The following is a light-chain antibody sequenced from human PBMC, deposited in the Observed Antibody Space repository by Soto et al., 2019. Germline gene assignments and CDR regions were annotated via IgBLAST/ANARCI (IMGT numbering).Light chain of an antibody. CDR3: CSYASTGTYV. CDR1: SSDVGGYNY. V-gene: IGLV2-23*01. J-gene: IGLJ1*01. Sequence: QSALTQPASVSGSPGQSITISCTGTSSDVGGYNYVSWYQHHPGKAPKLMIYEGTKRPSGVSDRFSGSKSGNPASLTISGLQAEDEADYYCCSYASTGTYVFGTGTKVTVL. CDR2: EGT.